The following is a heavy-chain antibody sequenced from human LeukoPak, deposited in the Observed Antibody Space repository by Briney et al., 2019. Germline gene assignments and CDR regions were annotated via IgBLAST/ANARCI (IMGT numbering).Heavy chain of an antibody. CDR2: ISSSSRYI. CDR3: ARDSIAVAGRKDY. Sequence: GGSLRLSCAASGFTFSSYSMNWVRPAPGKGLEWVSSISSSSRYIYYAYSVKVRFTISRDNAKNSLDLQMNSLRAEDKAVYYCARDSIAVAGRKDYWGQGTLVTVSS. V-gene: IGHV3-21*01. D-gene: IGHD6-19*01. J-gene: IGHJ4*02. CDR1: GFTFSSYS.